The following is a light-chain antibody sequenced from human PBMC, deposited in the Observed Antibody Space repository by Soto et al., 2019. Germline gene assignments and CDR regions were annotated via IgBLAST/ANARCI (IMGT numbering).Light chain of an antibody. CDR2: GAS. Sequence: EIVETQSPGTLSLSPGERATHSCRASPSVSSSYLSWYQQKTGQAPRLLIYGASSRATGIPDRFSGSGSGTDFTLTISRLEPEEFAVYYCQQYGSSPPYTFGQGTKLEIK. CDR1: PSVSSSY. V-gene: IGKV3-20*01. J-gene: IGKJ2*01. CDR3: QQYGSSPPYT.